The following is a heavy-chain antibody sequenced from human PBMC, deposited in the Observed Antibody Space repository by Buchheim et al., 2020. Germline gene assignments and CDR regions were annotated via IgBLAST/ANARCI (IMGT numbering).Heavy chain of an antibody. CDR2: IIPILGIA. D-gene: IGHD3-3*01. CDR1: GGTFSSYA. V-gene: IGHV1-69*04. J-gene: IGHJ6*01. CDR3: ARDYTNYDLWSGYPNRDIYYYYGMDV. Sequence: QVQLVQSGAEVKKPGSSVKVSCKASGGTFSSYAISWVRQAPGQGLEWMGRIIPILGIANYAQKFQGRVTITADKSTSTAYMEMSSLRSEDTAVYYCARDYTNYDLWSGYPNRDIYYYYGMDVWGQGTT.